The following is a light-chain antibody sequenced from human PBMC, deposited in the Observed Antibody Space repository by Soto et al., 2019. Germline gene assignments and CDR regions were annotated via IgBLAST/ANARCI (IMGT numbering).Light chain of an antibody. J-gene: IGKJ1*01. Sequence: EIVLTQSPGTLSFSPGVRAILSCRASQSVTSAFLAWYQQKPGQAPRLLMYGASSRATGIPDRFGGSASGTYFTLTIIRLEPEDLAVYYCQQYGNSPWTFGQATQVHIK. V-gene: IGKV3-20*01. CDR3: QQYGNSPWT. CDR2: GAS. CDR1: QSVTSAF.